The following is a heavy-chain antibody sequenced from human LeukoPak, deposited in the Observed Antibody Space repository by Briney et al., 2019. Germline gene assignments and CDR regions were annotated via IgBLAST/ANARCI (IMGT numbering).Heavy chain of an antibody. CDR1: GFTFSDHY. V-gene: IGHV3-72*01. CDR3: ARENEARYYYDSSGYSDAFDI. J-gene: IGHJ3*02. CDR2: TRNIANSYTT. D-gene: IGHD3-22*01. Sequence: PGRSLRLSCAASGFTFSDHYMDWVRQAPGKGLEWVGRTRNIANSYTTEYAASVKGRFTISRDDSKNSLYLQMNSLKTEDTAVYYCARENEARYYYDSSGYSDAFDIWGQGTMVTVSS.